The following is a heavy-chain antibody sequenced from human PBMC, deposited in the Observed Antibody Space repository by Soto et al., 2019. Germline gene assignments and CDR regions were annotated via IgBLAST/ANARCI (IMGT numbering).Heavy chain of an antibody. Sequence: SETLSLTCTVSGGSISSGGYYWSWIRQHPGKGLEWIGYIYYSGRTYYNPSLHSRVSIAVDTTENQFSLKLTSVTAADTSVYYCARGSFSSSSSWFDPWGRGTLGTVS. J-gene: IGHJ5*02. D-gene: IGHD6-6*01. CDR1: GGSISSGGYY. CDR2: IYYSGRT. V-gene: IGHV4-31*03. CDR3: ARGSFSSSSSWFDP.